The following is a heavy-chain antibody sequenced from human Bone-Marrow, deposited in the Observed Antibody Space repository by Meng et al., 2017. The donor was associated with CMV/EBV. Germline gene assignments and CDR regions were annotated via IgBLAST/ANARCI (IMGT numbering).Heavy chain of an antibody. CDR3: ARGPGYYDSSGYYYFDY. J-gene: IGHJ4*02. V-gene: IGHV4-30-4*08. Sequence: LRLSCTVSGGSISSGDYYWSWIRQPPGKGLEWIGYIYYSGSTYYNPSLKSRVTISVDTSKNQFSLKLSSVTAADTAVYYCARGPGYYDSSGYYYFDYWGQGTRVTGSS. CDR1: GGSISSGDYY. D-gene: IGHD3-22*01. CDR2: IYYSGST.